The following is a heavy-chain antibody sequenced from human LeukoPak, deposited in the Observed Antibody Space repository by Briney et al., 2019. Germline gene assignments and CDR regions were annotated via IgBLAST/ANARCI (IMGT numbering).Heavy chain of an antibody. D-gene: IGHD6-6*01. J-gene: IGHJ4*02. CDR1: GFTFSSYS. Sequence: GGSLRLSCAASGFTFSSYSMNWVRQAPGKGLEWVSSISSSSSYIYYADSVKGRFTISRDNAKNSLYLQMNSLRGEDTAVYYCAKIEYSSSEGYYFDYWGQGTLVTVSS. V-gene: IGHV3-21*01. CDR3: AKIEYSSSEGYYFDY. CDR2: ISSSSSYI.